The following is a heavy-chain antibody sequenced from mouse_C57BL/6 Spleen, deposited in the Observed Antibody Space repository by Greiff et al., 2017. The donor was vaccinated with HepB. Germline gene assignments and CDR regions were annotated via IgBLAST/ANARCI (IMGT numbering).Heavy chain of an antibody. CDR2: IDPSDSYT. J-gene: IGHJ3*01. CDR3: ARCRGILGFAY. CDR1: GYTFTSYW. D-gene: IGHD4-1*01. V-gene: IGHV1-69*01. Sequence: QVQLQQPGAELVMPGASVKLSCKASGYTFTSYWMHWVKQRPGQGLEWIGEIDPSDSYTNYNQKFKGKSTLTVNKSSSTAYMQLSSLTSEDSAVYYCARCRGILGFAYWGQGTLVTVSA.